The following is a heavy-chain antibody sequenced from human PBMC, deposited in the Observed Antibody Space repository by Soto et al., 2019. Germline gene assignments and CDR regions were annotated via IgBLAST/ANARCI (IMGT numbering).Heavy chain of an antibody. CDR3: AIGLTSGDY. D-gene: IGHD7-27*01. CDR2: INPNGGST. V-gene: IGHV1-46*01. CDR1: GYTFTSFY. Sequence: QVQLVQSGAEVKNPGASVKLSCKASGYTFTSFYIHWVRQAPGQGLEWMAIINPNGGSTNYAPNLQGRVTLTRDTSTNTVYIELSSLGPEDTAVYYCAIGLTSGDYWGQGTLVTVSS. J-gene: IGHJ4*02.